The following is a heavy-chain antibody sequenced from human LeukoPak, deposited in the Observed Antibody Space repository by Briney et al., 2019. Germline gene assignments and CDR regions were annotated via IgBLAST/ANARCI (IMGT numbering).Heavy chain of an antibody. CDR3: VPVTRYYFDY. CDR2: IYSGGST. CDR1: GFTVSSNY. D-gene: IGHD4-17*01. V-gene: IGHV3-66*02. Sequence: GGSLRLSCAASGFTVSSNYMSWVRQAPGKGLEWVSVIYSGGSTYYADSVKGRFTISRDNSKNTLYLQMNRLRAEDTAVYYCVPVTRYYFDYWGQGTLVTVSS. J-gene: IGHJ4*02.